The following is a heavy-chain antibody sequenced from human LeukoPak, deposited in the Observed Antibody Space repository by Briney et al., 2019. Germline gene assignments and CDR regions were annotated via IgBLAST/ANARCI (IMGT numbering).Heavy chain of an antibody. CDR2: TYYSGST. J-gene: IGHJ4*02. D-gene: IGHD1-26*01. Sequence: PSETLSLTCTVSGGSISSGDYYWSWIRQPPGKGLEWIGYTYYSGSTYYNPSLKSRVTISVDTSKNQFSLKLSSVTAADTAVYYCARGSYSGSYSFDYWGQGTLVTVSS. CDR1: GGSISSGDYY. V-gene: IGHV4-30-4*01. CDR3: ARGSYSGSYSFDY.